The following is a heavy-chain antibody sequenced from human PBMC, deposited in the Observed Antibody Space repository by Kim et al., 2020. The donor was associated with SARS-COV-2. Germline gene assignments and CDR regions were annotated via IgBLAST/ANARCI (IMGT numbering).Heavy chain of an antibody. CDR2: ISYDGSNK. CDR3: ARAGHIVVVPDYYYYGMDV. CDR1: GFTFSSYG. D-gene: IGHD2-15*01. V-gene: IGHV3-33*05. Sequence: GGSLRLSCAASGFTFSSYGMHWVRQAPGKGLEWVAVISYDGSNKYYADSVKGRFTISRDNSKNTLYLQMNSLRAEDTAVYYCARAGHIVVVPDYYYYGMDVWGQGTTVTVSS. J-gene: IGHJ6*02.